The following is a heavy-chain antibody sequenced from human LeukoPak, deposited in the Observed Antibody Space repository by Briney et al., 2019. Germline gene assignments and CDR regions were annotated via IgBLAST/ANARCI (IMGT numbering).Heavy chain of an antibody. CDR2: IKQDGSEK. Sequence: PGGSLRLSCAASGFTFSSYWMSWVRQAPGKGLEWVANIKQDGSEKYYVDSVKGRFTISRDNAKNSLYLQMNSLRAEDTAVYYCARGRGLRFLEWLSDAFDIWGQGTMVTVSS. J-gene: IGHJ3*02. V-gene: IGHV3-7*01. D-gene: IGHD3-3*01. CDR1: GFTFSSYW. CDR3: ARGRGLRFLEWLSDAFDI.